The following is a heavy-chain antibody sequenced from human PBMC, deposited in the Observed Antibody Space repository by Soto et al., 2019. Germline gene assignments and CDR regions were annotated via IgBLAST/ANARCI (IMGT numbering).Heavy chain of an antibody. CDR2: ISYDGSNK. D-gene: IGHD6-19*01. V-gene: IGHV3-30-3*01. J-gene: IGHJ6*02. Sequence: GGSLRLSCAASGFTFSSYAMHWVRQAPGKGLEWVAVISYDGSNKYYADSVKGRFTISRDNSKNTLYLQMNSLRAEDTAVYYCTRAVAGTIGSEGWNYYYYYGMDVWGQGTTVTISS. CDR3: TRAVAGTIGSEGWNYYYYYGMDV. CDR1: GFTFSSYA.